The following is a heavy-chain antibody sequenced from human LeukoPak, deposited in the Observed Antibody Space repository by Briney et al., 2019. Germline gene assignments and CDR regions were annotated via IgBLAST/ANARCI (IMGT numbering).Heavy chain of an antibody. Sequence: SETLSLTCTVSGGSISSYYWSWIRQPPGKGLEWIGYIYYTGSTNYNPSLKSRVIISVDTSKNQFSLKLSSVTAADTAVYYCARDAGYCNSSSCGAYFQHWGQGTLVTVSS. CDR1: GGSISSYY. V-gene: IGHV4-59*01. D-gene: IGHD2-2*01. J-gene: IGHJ1*01. CDR2: IYYTGST. CDR3: ARDAGYCNSSSCGAYFQH.